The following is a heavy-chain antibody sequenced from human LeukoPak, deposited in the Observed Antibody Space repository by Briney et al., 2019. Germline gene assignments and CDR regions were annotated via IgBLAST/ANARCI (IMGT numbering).Heavy chain of an antibody. V-gene: IGHV3-66*01. J-gene: IGHJ5*02. CDR1: GFTVSSNY. CDR3: ARLAT. Sequence: GGSLRLSCAASGFTVSSNYMSWVRQAPGKGLEWVSLIYSGGGTYYADSVKGRFTISRDNFNNTMYLQMNSLRAEDTAVYYCARLATWGQGTLVTVSS. D-gene: IGHD5-12*01. CDR2: IYSGGGT.